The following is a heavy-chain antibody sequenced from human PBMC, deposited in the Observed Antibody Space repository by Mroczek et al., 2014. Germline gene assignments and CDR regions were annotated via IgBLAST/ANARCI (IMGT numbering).Heavy chain of an antibody. CDR1: GGSFSGYY. Sequence: QVQLQQWGAGLLKPSETLSLTCAVYGGSFSGYYWSWIRQPPGKGLEWIGEINHSGSTNYNPSLKSRVTISVDTSKNQFSLKLSSVTAADTAVYYCAREKGFGELLIDYWGQGTLVTVSS. V-gene: IGHV4-34*01. D-gene: IGHD3-10*01. CDR3: AREKGFGELLIDY. CDR2: INHSGST. J-gene: IGHJ4*02.